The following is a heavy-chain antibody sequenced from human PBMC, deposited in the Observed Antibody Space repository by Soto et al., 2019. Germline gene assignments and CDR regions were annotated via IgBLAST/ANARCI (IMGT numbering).Heavy chain of an antibody. J-gene: IGHJ6*02. V-gene: IGHV1-2*04. CDR1: GYTFTGYY. CDR3: ARGAGVSRPDYYYYGMDV. CDR2: INPNSGGT. Sequence: ASVKVSCKASGYTFTGYYMHWVRQAPGQGLEWMGWINPNSGGTNYAQKFQGWVTMTRDTSISTAYMELSRLRSDDTAVYYCARGAGVSRPDYYYYGMDVWGQGITVTVSS. D-gene: IGHD3-10*01.